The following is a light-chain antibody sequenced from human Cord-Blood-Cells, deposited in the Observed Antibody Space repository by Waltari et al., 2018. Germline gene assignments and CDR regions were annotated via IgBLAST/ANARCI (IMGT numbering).Light chain of an antibody. CDR2: DVS. J-gene: IGLJ3*02. V-gene: IGLV2-14*03. CDR1: SSDGGGYNY. Sequence: QSALTQPASVSGSPGQSLTISCTGTSSDGGGYNYVPWYQHHPGKAPKLMIYDVSNRPSGVSNRFSGSKSGNTASLTISGLQAEDEADYYCSSYTSSSTWVFGGGTKLTVL. CDR3: SSYTSSSTWV.